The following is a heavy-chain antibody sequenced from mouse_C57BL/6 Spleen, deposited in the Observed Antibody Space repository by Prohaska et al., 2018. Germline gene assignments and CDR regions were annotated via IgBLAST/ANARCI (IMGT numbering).Heavy chain of an antibody. Sequence: QVQLQQPGAELVKPGASVKMSCKASGYTFTSYWITWLTQRPGQGLEWIGDIYPGSGSTNYNEKFKSKATLTVDTSSSTAYMQLSSLTSEDSAVYYCARRDYGSSYWYFDVWGTGTTVTVSS. CDR2: IYPGSGST. CDR1: GYTFTSYW. D-gene: IGHD1-1*01. V-gene: IGHV1-55*01. J-gene: IGHJ1*03. CDR3: ARRDYGSSYWYFDV.